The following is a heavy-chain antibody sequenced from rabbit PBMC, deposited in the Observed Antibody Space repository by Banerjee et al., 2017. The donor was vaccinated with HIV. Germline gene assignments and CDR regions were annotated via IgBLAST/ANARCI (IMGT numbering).Heavy chain of an antibody. CDR1: GFDFSSYY. V-gene: IGHV1S45*01. Sequence: QEQLKETGGGLVQPGGSLTLSCKASGFDFSSYYMCWVRQAPGKGLEWIGCIGTGSGSTHYASWAKGRFTISKTSSTTVTLQMTSLTAADTATYFCARDKKDYYTYGYIGYALNLWGPGTLVTVS. J-gene: IGHJ4*01. CDR2: IGTGSGST. CDR3: ARDKKDYYTYGYIGYALNL. D-gene: IGHD6-1*01.